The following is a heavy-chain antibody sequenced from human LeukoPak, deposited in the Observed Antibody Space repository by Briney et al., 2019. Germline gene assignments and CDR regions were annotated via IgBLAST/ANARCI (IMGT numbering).Heavy chain of an antibody. J-gene: IGHJ4*02. CDR3: ARDPPYSGRAPYYFDY. Sequence: GASVKVSCKASGYTFTSYAMHWVRQAPGQRLEWMGWINAGNGNTKYSQKFQGRVTITRDTSASTAYMELSSLRSEDTAVYYCARDPPYSGRAPYYFDYWGQGTLVTVSS. CDR2: INAGNGNT. V-gene: IGHV1-3*01. CDR1: GYTFTSYA. D-gene: IGHD1-26*01.